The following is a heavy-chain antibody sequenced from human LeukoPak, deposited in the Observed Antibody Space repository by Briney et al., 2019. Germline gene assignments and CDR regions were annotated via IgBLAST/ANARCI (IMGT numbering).Heavy chain of an antibody. CDR2: INHSGNT. CDR1: GGSFSGYY. D-gene: IGHD3-10*01. V-gene: IGHV4-34*01. J-gene: IGHJ6*03. Sequence: SETLSLTCAVYGGSFSGYYRSWIRQPPGKGLEWIGEINHSGNTNSNPSLKGRVTMSVDTSKNQFSLKLSSVTAADTAVYYCARDYYGSGSYYKKYYYYYYMDVWGKGTTVTISS. CDR3: ARDYYGSGSYYKKYYYYYYMDV.